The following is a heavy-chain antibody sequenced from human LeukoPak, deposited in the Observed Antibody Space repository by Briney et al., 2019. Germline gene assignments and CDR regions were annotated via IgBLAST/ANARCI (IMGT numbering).Heavy chain of an antibody. Sequence: PGGSLRLSCAASGFTFSSYAMSWVRQAPGKELEWVSAISGSGGSTYYADSVKGRFTISRDNSKNTLYLQMNSLRAEDTAVYYCAKDRRITIFGVAHNAFDIWGQGTMVTVSS. CDR1: GFTFSSYA. CDR2: ISGSGGST. J-gene: IGHJ3*02. V-gene: IGHV3-23*01. D-gene: IGHD3-3*01. CDR3: AKDRRITIFGVAHNAFDI.